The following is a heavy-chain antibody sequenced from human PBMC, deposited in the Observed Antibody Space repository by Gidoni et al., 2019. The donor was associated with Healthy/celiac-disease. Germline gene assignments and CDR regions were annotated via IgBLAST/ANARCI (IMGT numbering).Heavy chain of an antibody. Sequence: QVQLVQSGAAVKKPGASVKVSCKASGYTFTGYYMHWVRQAPGHGLEWMGWINPNSGGTNYAQKVQGWVTMTRDTSISTAYMDLSRLRSDDTAVYYCARDSAEYQLLWGFDYWGQGTLVTVSS. J-gene: IGHJ4*02. CDR2: INPNSGGT. CDR1: GYTFTGYY. CDR3: ARDSAEYQLLWGFDY. V-gene: IGHV1-2*04. D-gene: IGHD2-2*01.